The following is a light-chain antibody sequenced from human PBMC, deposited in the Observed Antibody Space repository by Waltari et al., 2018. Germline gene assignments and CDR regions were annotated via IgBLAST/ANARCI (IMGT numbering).Light chain of an antibody. J-gene: IGKJ5*01. CDR3: QQYGSSPIT. CDR2: GAS. CDR1: QSVTSSY. Sequence: EIVLTQSPGTLSLSPGERVTLSCRASQSVTSSYLAWYQQKPGQAPRLRIYGASIRATGVPDRFSGGGSGTDFTLTSSGLEPEDFAVYYCQQYGSSPITFGQGTRLEIK. V-gene: IGKV3-20*01.